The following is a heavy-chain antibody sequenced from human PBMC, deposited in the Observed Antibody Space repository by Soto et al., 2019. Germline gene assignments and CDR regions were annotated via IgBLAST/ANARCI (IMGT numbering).Heavy chain of an antibody. CDR1: GTSISSIFW. Sequence: SETLSLTCAVSGTSISSIFWCTWVRQPPGKGLEWIGEMYNPGTTNYNPSFKNRVTISVDTSKNQFSLKLSSVTAADTAVYYCARDLWGYCGTDCYPLDVWGQGTTVTVSS. D-gene: IGHD2-21*02. J-gene: IGHJ6*02. CDR2: MYNPGTT. CDR3: ARDLWGYCGTDCYPLDV. V-gene: IGHV4-4*02.